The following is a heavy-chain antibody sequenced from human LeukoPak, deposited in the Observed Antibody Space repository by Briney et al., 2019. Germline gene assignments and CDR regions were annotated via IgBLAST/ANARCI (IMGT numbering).Heavy chain of an antibody. CDR3: ARVPYCSSTSCYAGDYSTKTVFDY. CDR1: GGSISSSSYY. V-gene: IGHV4-39*01. Sequence: SETLSLTCTVSGGSISSSSYYWGWIRQPPGKGLEGIGSIYYSGSTYYNPSLKSRVTISVDTSKNQFSLKLSSVTAADTAVYYCARVPYCSSTSCYAGDYSTKTVFDYWGQGTLVTVSS. D-gene: IGHD2-2*01. J-gene: IGHJ4*02. CDR2: IYYSGST.